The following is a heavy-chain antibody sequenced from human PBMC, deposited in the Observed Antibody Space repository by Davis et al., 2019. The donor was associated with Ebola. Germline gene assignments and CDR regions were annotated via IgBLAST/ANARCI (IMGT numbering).Heavy chain of an antibody. J-gene: IGHJ5*02. CDR1: GFTFRNYA. CDR2: ISATGGST. V-gene: IGHV3-23*01. CDR3: AKSAGTPGWFGP. D-gene: IGHD1-1*01. Sequence: GESLKISCAASGFTFRNYAMMWVRQAPGKGLEWVSVISATGGSTYYADSVKGRFTISRDNSKNTLYMEMNSLRAEDTALYYCAKSAGTPGWFGPWGQGTLVTVSS.